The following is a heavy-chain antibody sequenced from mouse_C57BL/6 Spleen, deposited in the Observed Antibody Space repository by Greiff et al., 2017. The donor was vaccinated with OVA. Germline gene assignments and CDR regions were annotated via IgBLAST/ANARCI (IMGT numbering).Heavy chain of an antibody. CDR2: IYPGDGDT. J-gene: IGHJ1*03. Sequence: QVQLQQSGPELVKPGASVKISCKASGYAFSSSWMNWVKQRPGKGLEWIGRIYPGDGDTNYNGKFKGKATLTADKASSTAYMQLSSLTSEDSAVYFCARLVTTVVATRYFGVWGTGTTVTVSS. CDR1: GYAFSSSW. CDR3: ARLVTTVVATRYFGV. D-gene: IGHD1-1*01. V-gene: IGHV1-82*01.